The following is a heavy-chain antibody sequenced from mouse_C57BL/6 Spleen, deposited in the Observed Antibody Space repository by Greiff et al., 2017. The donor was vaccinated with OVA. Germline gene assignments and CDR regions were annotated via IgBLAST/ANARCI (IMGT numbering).Heavy chain of an antibody. CDR2: IDPEDGET. V-gene: IGHV14-2*01. CDR3: ATPHGSSYAYFDY. CDR1: GFNIKDYY. D-gene: IGHD1-1*01. J-gene: IGHJ2*01. Sequence: EVHLVESGAELVKPGASVKLSCTASGFNIKDYYMHWVKQRTEQGLEWIGRIDPEDGETKYAPKFQGKATITADTSSNTAYLQLSSLTSEDTAVYYCATPHGSSYAYFDYWGQGTTLTVSS.